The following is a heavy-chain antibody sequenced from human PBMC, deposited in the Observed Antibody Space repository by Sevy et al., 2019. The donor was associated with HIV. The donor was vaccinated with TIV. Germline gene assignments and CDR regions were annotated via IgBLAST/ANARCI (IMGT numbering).Heavy chain of an antibody. CDR3: AKISDCSGGSCDTRGEFDY. CDR1: GFTFSSYA. D-gene: IGHD2-15*01. V-gene: IGHV3-23*01. Sequence: GGSLRLSCAASGFTFSSYAMSWVRQAPGKGLEWVSAISGSGGSTYYADSVKGRFTISRDNSKNTLYLQMNSLRAEDTAVYYCAKISDCSGGSCDTRGEFDYWGQGTLVTVSS. CDR2: ISGSGGST. J-gene: IGHJ4*02.